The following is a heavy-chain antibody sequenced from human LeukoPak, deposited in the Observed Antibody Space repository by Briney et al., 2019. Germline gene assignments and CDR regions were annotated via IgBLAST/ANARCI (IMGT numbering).Heavy chain of an antibody. D-gene: IGHD4-17*01. CDR3: ARGRRYGDYAAIAFDI. V-gene: IGHV1-46*01. J-gene: IGHJ3*02. CDR2: INPSGGST. CDR1: GHTFTSYY. Sequence: ASVKVSCKASGHTFTSYYMHWVRQAPGQGLEWMGIINPSGGSTSYAQKFQGRVTMTRDTSTSTVYMELSSLRSEDTAVYYCARGRRYGDYAAIAFDIWGQGTMVTVSS.